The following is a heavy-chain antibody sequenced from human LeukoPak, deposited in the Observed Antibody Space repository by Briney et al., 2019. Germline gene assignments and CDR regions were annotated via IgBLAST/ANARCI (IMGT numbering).Heavy chain of an antibody. CDR1: GYSISSGYY. CDR2: IHHSGTT. CDR3: ARGIGSLVQHYYFYMDV. J-gene: IGHJ6*03. V-gene: IGHV4-38-2*02. D-gene: IGHD1-1*01. Sequence: PSETLSLTCTVSGYSISSGYYWGWIRQPPGKGLEWIGTIHHSGTTYYNPSLKSRVTISVDTSNNQFSLKLSSVTAADRAVYYCARGIGSLVQHYYFYMDVWGKGTTVTVSS.